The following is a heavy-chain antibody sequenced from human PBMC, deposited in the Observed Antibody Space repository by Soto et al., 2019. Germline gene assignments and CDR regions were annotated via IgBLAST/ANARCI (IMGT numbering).Heavy chain of an antibody. CDR1: GDSVSSDRYF. J-gene: IGHJ5*02. D-gene: IGHD1-26*01. CDR3: ARIVVGATVDL. Sequence: GTLSLTCSVSGDSVSSDRYFWTWIRQPPGKGLEWIAYISYTGDTNYNPSLKSRVTISVDTSRNQFSLTLTSVTAADTAVYFCARIVVGATVDLWGQGSLVTVSS. V-gene: IGHV4-61*01. CDR2: ISYTGDT.